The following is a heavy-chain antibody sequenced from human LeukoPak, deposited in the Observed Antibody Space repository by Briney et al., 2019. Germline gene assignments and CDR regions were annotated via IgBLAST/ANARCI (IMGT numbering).Heavy chain of an antibody. Sequence: GGSLRLSCAASGFTFSNYWMSWVRQAPGKGLEWVANINQDGSEKNYVDSVKGRFIISRDNAKSSLYLQMNSLRAEDTAVYYCARESDHSVSQVDFDLWGQGTMVTVSS. V-gene: IGHV3-7*01. CDR2: INQDGSEK. CDR3: ARESDHSVSQVDFDL. D-gene: IGHD1-14*01. CDR1: GFTFSNYW. J-gene: IGHJ3*01.